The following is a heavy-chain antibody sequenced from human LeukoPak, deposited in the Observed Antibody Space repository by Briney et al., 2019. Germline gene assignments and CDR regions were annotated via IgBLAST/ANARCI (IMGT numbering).Heavy chain of an antibody. J-gene: IGHJ6*02. V-gene: IGHV4-34*01. D-gene: IGHD3-10*01. CDR3: ARARWFSYYGMDV. Sequence: SETLSLTCAVYGGSFSGYYWSWIRQPPGKGLEWIGEINHSGSTNYNPSLKSRVTISVDTSKNQFSLKLSSVTAADTAVYYCARARWFSYYGMDVWGQGTAVIVSS. CDR1: GGSFSGYY. CDR2: INHSGST.